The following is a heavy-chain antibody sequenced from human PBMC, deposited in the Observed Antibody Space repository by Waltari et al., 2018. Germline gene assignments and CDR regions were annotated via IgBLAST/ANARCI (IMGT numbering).Heavy chain of an antibody. J-gene: IGHJ4*02. CDR1: GFTFSTSA. CDR2: ITGSGFIS. V-gene: IGHV3-23*01. Sequence: EVHLLESGGGVVQPGGSLRLSCVASGFTFSTSAMAWVRQAPGKGLECVSAITGSGFISSYADSVKCRFSISRDNSRNTLYLQINSLRAEDTAVYYCAKVTLSVAGSFDSWGQGTLVTVSS. CDR3: AKVTLSVAGSFDS. D-gene: IGHD6-19*01.